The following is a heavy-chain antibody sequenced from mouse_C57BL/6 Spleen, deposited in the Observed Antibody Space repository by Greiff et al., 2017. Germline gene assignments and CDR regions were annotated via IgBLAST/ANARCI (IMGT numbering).Heavy chain of an antibody. CDR2: IDPNSGGT. Sequence: QVQLKQPGAELVKPGASVKLSCKASGYTFTSYWMHWVKQRPGRGLEWIGRIDPNSGGTKYNEKFKSKATLTVDKPSSTAYMQLSSLTSEDSAVYYCARKVHYYGSSYGGAMDYWGQGTSVTVSS. J-gene: IGHJ4*01. V-gene: IGHV1-72*01. CDR3: ARKVHYYGSSYGGAMDY. D-gene: IGHD1-1*01. CDR1: GYTFTSYW.